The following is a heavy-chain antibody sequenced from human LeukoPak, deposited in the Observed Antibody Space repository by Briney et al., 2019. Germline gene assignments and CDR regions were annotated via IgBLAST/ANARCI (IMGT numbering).Heavy chain of an antibody. CDR2: IIPIFGTA. V-gene: IGHV1-69*05. J-gene: IGHJ4*02. D-gene: IGHD3-22*01. CDR1: GGTFSSYA. CDR3: ARPKAEYYYDSSGYFQFDY. Sequence: SVKVSCKASGGTFSSYAISWVRQAPGQGLEWMGRIIPIFGTANYAQKFQGRVAITTDESTSTAYMELSSLRSEDTAVYYCARPKAEYYYDSSGYFQFDYWGQGTLVTVSS.